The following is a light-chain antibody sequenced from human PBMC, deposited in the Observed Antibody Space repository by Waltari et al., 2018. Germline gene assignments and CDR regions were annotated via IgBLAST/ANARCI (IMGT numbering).Light chain of an antibody. CDR2: AAS. Sequence: DIQMTQSPTALSASVGDKVTITCRASQSISSYLYWDQQKPGKAPKLLIYAASSLKSGVPSRFSGSGSGTDFTLTISSLQPEDFATYYCQQSYGSRTFGQGTKVEIK. J-gene: IGKJ1*01. CDR3: QQSYGSRT. V-gene: IGKV1-39*01. CDR1: QSISSY.